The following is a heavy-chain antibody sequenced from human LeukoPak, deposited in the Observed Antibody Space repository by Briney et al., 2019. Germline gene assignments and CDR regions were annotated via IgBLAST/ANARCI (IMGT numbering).Heavy chain of an antibody. CDR2: IYYSGST. CDR1: GGSISSYY. D-gene: IGHD6-19*01. Sequence: SETLSLTCTVSGGSISSYYWSWIRQPPGKGLEWIGYIYYSGSTNYNPSLKSRVTISVDTSKNQFSLKLSSVTAADTAVYYCARHIGVAGPTAFDYWGQGTLVTVSS. CDR3: ARHIGVAGPTAFDY. J-gene: IGHJ4*02. V-gene: IGHV4-59*08.